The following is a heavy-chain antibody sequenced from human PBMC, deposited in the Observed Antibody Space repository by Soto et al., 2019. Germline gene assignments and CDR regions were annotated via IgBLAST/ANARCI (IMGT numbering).Heavy chain of an antibody. Sequence: PGGSLRLSCAASGFTFSSYAMSWVRQAPGKGLEWVSAISGSGGSTYYADSVKGRFTISRDNSKNTLYLQMNSLRAEDTAVYYCAKDGVQYDFWSGYHDYYYYMDVWGKGTTVTVSS. CDR3: AKDGVQYDFWSGYHDYYYYMDV. CDR1: GFTFSSYA. J-gene: IGHJ6*03. CDR2: ISGSGGST. D-gene: IGHD3-3*01. V-gene: IGHV3-23*01.